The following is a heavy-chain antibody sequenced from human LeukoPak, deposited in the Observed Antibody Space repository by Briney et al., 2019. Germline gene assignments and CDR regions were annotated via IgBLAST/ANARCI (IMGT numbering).Heavy chain of an antibody. V-gene: IGHV3-7*01. CDR3: ATNLSWFDP. Sequence: GGSLSLSCAASGFTFSTYWMSWVRQAPGKGLEWVANIRQDGSVKYYVDSVKGRFTISRDNSKNTLYLQMNSLRAEDTAVYYCATNLSWFDPWGQGTLVTVSS. CDR2: IRQDGSVK. J-gene: IGHJ5*02. CDR1: GFTFSTYW. D-gene: IGHD3-16*01.